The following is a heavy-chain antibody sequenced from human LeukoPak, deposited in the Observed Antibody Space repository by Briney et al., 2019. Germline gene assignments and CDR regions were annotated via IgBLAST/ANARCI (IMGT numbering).Heavy chain of an antibody. CDR3: ARDHVPPYSSRWFDP. CDR2: IYHSGST. CDR1: GYSISSGYY. V-gene: IGHV4-38-2*02. Sequence: SETLSLTCTVSGYSISSGYYWGWIRQPPGKGLEWIGSIYHSGSTYYNPSLKSRVTISVDTSKNQFSLKLSSVTAADTAVYYCARDHVPPYSSRWFDPWGQGTLVTVSS. D-gene: IGHD6-13*01. J-gene: IGHJ5*02.